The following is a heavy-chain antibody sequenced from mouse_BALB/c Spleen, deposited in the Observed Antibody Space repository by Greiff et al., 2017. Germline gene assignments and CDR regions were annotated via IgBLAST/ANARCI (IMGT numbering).Heavy chain of an antibody. CDR1: GYTFTDYA. Sequence: QVQLKESGAELVRPGVSVKISCKGSGYTFTDYAMHWVKQSHAKSLEWIGVISTYYGDASYNQKFKGKATMTVDKSSSTAYMELARLTSEDSAIYYCARSDGPGTWFAYWGQGTLVTVSA. V-gene: IGHV1S137*01. D-gene: IGHD2-3*01. CDR2: ISTYYGDA. J-gene: IGHJ3*01. CDR3: ARSDGPGTWFAY.